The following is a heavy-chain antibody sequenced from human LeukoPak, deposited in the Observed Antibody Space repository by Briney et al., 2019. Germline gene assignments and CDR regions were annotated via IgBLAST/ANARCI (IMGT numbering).Heavy chain of an antibody. CDR1: GGSISSGGYY. Sequence: SETLSLTCTVSGGSISSGGYYWSWIRQHPGKGLEWIGYIYYSGSTYYNPSLKSRVTISVDTSKNQFSLKLSSVTAADTAVYYCARVRAAVLSNWFDPWGQGTLVTVSS. CDR3: ARVRAAVLSNWFDP. J-gene: IGHJ5*02. V-gene: IGHV4-31*03. CDR2: IYYSGST. D-gene: IGHD6-13*01.